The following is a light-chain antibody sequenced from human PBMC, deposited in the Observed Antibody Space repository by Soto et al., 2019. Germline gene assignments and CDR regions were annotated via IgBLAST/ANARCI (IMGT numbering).Light chain of an antibody. Sequence: QSVLTQPASVSGSPGQSITISCTGSSSDVVSSNLDSWYQQHHPGETPKLIIYDVSNRPAGVSNRFSGSKPSNTASLTINGLQIEDEADYYCSSYTTAATYVFGTGTKVTLL. CDR2: DVS. V-gene: IGLV2-14*03. CDR1: SSDVVSSNL. J-gene: IGLJ1*01. CDR3: SSYTTAATYV.